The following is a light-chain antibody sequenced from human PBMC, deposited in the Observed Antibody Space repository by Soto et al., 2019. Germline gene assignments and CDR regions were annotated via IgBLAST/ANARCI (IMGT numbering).Light chain of an antibody. V-gene: IGKV3-15*01. Sequence: EIVMTQSPATLSVSPGERATLSCRASQSVSSDLAWYQQKPGQTPSLLIYAASTRATGIPARFSGSGSGTEFTLTISSLQSEDFVVYYCQQYHNWPRTFGQGTKVDI. CDR3: QQYHNWPRT. CDR1: QSVSSD. J-gene: IGKJ1*01. CDR2: AAS.